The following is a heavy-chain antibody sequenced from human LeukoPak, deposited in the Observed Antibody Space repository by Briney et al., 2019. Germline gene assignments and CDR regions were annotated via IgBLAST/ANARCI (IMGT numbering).Heavy chain of an antibody. Sequence: PGRSLRLSCAASGFTFSSYGMHWVRQAPGKGLEWVAVISYDGSNKYYADSVKGRFTISRDNSKNTLYLQMNSLRAEDTAVYYCAKGIAGATTWYADYWGQGTLVTVSS. CDR1: GFTFSSYG. V-gene: IGHV3-30*18. D-gene: IGHD1-26*01. J-gene: IGHJ4*02. CDR3: AKGIAGATTWYADY. CDR2: ISYDGSNK.